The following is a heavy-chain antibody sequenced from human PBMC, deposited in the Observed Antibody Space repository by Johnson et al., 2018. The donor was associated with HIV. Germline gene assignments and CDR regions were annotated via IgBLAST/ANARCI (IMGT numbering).Heavy chain of an antibody. V-gene: IGHV3-66*01. J-gene: IGHJ3*02. CDR2: IYSGGST. Sequence: VQLVESGGGVVQPGRSLRLSCAASGFTFSDYYMNWIRQAPGKGLEWVSVIYSGGSTYYADSVRGRFAISRDNSKNTLYLQLNSLRAEDTAVYYCARASYAFDIWGQGTMVTGSS. CDR3: ARASYAFDI. CDR1: GFTFSDYY.